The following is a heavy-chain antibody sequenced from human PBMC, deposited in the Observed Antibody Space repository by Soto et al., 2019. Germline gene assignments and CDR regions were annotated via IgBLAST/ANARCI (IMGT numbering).Heavy chain of an antibody. CDR2: IYYSGST. V-gene: IGHV4-61*01. CDR1: GGSVSSGSYY. CDR3: AREAPLDCSGGSCYVQGDNWFDP. J-gene: IGHJ5*02. D-gene: IGHD2-15*01. Sequence: PSETLSLTCTVSGGSVSSGSYYWSWIRQPPGKGLEWIGYIYYSGSTNYNPSLKSRVTISVDTSKNQFSLKLSSVTAADTAVYYCAREAPLDCSGGSCYVQGDNWFDPWGQGTLVTVS.